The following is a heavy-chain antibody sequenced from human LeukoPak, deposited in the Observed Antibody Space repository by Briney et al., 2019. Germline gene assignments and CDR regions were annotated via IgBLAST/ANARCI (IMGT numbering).Heavy chain of an antibody. D-gene: IGHD1-26*01. CDR1: GYSFADYY. V-gene: IGHV1-2*02. J-gene: IGHJ3*02. Sequence: ASVKVSCKASGYSFADYYMHWVRQAPGQGLEWMGWIKPNSGGTRSAQKFQGGVTMTRDTSISTAYMELSSLRSEDTAVYYCATESYSGSYLYAFDIWGQGTMVTVSS. CDR2: IKPNSGGT. CDR3: ATESYSGSYLYAFDI.